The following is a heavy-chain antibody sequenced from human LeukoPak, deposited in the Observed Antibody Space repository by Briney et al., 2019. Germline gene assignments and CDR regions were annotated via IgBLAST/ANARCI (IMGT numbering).Heavy chain of an antibody. V-gene: IGHV1-8*01. CDR2: MNPNSGNT. Sequence: SVKVSCKASGYTFTSCDINWVRQATGQGLEWMGWMNPNSGNTGYGQSFQGRITMTRDISIGTAYMELSNLTSEDTAIYYCTRGSSGRRDNWGQGTLVTLSA. CDR1: GYTFTSCD. D-gene: IGHD6-19*01. CDR3: TRGSSGRRDN. J-gene: IGHJ4*02.